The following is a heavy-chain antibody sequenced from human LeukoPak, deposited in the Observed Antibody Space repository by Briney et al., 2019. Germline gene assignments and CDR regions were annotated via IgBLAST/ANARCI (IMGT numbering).Heavy chain of an antibody. D-gene: IGHD5-24*01. CDR3: ARGPTGDGYGYYFDY. Sequence: SETLSLTCTVSGASISGHYWSWIRQPPGKGLEWNVYIYYSGSTNYNPSLKSRVTISIDTSKNQFSLKLSSVTAADTAVYYCARGPTGDGYGYYFDYWGQGTLVTVSS. CDR1: GASISGHY. J-gene: IGHJ4*02. CDR2: IYYSGST. V-gene: IGHV4-59*11.